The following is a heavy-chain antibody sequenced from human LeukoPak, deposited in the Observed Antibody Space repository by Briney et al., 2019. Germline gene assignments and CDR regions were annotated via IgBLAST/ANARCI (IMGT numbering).Heavy chain of an antibody. CDR3: ARDPRGPTGNDHNGRGSFDF. Sequence: GGSLRLSCAASGFTFSSYWMSWVRQAPGKGLEWVANIKQDGSEKYYVDSVRGRFTISRDNPQSTLYLQMSSLRGEDTAVYYCARDPRGPTGNDHNGRGSFDFWGQGVLVTVSS. J-gene: IGHJ4*02. CDR2: IKQDGSEK. D-gene: IGHD3-10*02. CDR1: GFTFSSYW. V-gene: IGHV3-7*01.